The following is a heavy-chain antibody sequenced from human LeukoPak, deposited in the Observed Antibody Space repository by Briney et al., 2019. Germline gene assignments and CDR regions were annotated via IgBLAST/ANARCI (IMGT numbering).Heavy chain of an antibody. CDR3: ARLTRLSTSPDRYYLDY. D-gene: IGHD6-6*01. Sequence: SETLSLTCTVSGDSISSYYWSWIRQPPGKGLEWIGYIYTSGRTNYIPSLKGRVTISIDTSKNQVSLKLSSVTAADSAVYYCARLTRLSTSPDRYYLDYWGQGTLVTVSS. V-gene: IGHV4-4*09. CDR1: GDSISSYY. CDR2: IYTSGRT. J-gene: IGHJ4*02.